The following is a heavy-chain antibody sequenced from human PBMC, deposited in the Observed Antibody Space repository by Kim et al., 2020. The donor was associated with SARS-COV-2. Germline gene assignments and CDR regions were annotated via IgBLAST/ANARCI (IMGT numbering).Heavy chain of an antibody. Sequence: SETLSLTCAVYGGSFSGYYWSWIRQPPGKGLEWIGEINHSGSTNYNPSLKSRVTISVDTSKNQFSLKLSSVTAADTAVYYCARAKAIAVAGYYYYGMDVWGQGTTVTVSS. J-gene: IGHJ6*02. V-gene: IGHV4-34*01. CDR3: ARAKAIAVAGYYYYGMDV. CDR1: GGSFSGYY. CDR2: INHSGST. D-gene: IGHD6-19*01.